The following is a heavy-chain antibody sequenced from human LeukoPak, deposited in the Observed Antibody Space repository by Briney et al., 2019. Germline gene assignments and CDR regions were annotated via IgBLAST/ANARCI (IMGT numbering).Heavy chain of an antibody. J-gene: IGHJ4*02. D-gene: IGHD3-22*01. CDR3: ARDRHYYDSSGYYSFQKFDY. V-gene: IGHV1-2*06. CDR2: INPNSGGT. Sequence: GASVKVSCKASGYTFTGYYMHWVRQAPGQGLEWMGRINPNSGGTNYAQKFQGRVTMTRDTSISTAYMELSRLRSDDTAVYYCARDRHYYDSSGYYSFQKFDYWGQGTLVTVSS. CDR1: GYTFTGYY.